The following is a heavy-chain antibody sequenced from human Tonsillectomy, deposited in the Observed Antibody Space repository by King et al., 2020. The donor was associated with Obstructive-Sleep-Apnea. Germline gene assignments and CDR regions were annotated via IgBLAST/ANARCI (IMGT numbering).Heavy chain of an antibody. CDR3: AAGGFDY. CDR1: GHTFTDFG. Sequence: QLVQSGAEVKKPGASVKVSCKASGHTFTDFGIQWVRQAPGQRPDWMGSINAGNGNTKYSQKFQGRVTVIRDTSASTAYMELSSLRSEDTAIYYCAAGGFDYWGQGSLLTVSS. CDR2: INAGNGNT. V-gene: IGHV1-3*01. D-gene: IGHD3-10*01. J-gene: IGHJ4*02.